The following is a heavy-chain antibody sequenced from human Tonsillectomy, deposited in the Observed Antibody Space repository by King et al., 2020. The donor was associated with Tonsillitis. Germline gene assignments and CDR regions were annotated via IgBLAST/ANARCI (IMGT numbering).Heavy chain of an antibody. Sequence: VQLVESGGGVVRPGRSLRLSCAVSGFNFNNYAFHWVRQAPAKGLEWVALISYDGSNKDYADSVKGRFTISRDSSSNTLYLQMNSLRTEDTAMYYCARDWGVGSTWNYFHYWGQGALVTVSS. CDR3: ARDWGVGSTWNYFHY. CDR1: GFNFNNYA. D-gene: IGHD6-13*01. J-gene: IGHJ4*02. CDR2: ISYDGSNK. V-gene: IGHV3-30*14.